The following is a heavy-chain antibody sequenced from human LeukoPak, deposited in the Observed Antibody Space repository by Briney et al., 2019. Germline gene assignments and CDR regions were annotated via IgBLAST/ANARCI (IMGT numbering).Heavy chain of an antibody. V-gene: IGHV3-21*01. CDR1: GYSFSSYS. CDR2: ISSSSSYR. Sequence: GGSLRLSCAASGYSFSSYSMNWVRQAPGGGRVWVSSISSSSSYRFYADSVKGRFTISRDNAKNSLYQQMNSLRAGDTVVYYCTRDSQFPVWGQGTLVTVSS. J-gene: IGHJ4*02. CDR3: TRDSQFPV. D-gene: IGHD6-19*01.